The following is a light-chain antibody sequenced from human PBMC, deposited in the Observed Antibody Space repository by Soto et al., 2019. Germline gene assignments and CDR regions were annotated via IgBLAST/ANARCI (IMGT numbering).Light chain of an antibody. J-gene: IGLJ1*01. CDR3: SSYTSSSTL. CDR1: SSDVGGYNY. Sequence: QSVLTQPASVSWSPGQSITISCTGTSSDVGGYNYVSWYQQHPGKAPKLMIYAVTDRPSGVSSRFSGSKSGNTASLTISGLQAEDEADYYCSSYTSSSTLFGPGTKVTVL. V-gene: IGLV2-14*01. CDR2: AVT.